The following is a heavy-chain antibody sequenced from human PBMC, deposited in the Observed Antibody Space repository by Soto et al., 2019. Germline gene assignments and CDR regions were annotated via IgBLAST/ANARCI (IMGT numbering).Heavy chain of an antibody. J-gene: IGHJ6*02. CDR3: VRVGVAAGSGYYYYHAMDV. D-gene: IGHD3-10*01. CDR1: GDSVSSNTVA. V-gene: IGHV6-1*02. CDR2: TYYRSKWYS. Sequence: QVQLQQSGPGLVKPSQTLSLTCAISGDSVSSNTVAWNWVRQSPLRGLEWLGRTYYRSKWYSHYAVSVRSRIMINSDTSKNQFSLQLKSVTPEDTAVYFCVRVGVAAGSGYYYYHAMDVWGQGTTVTVSS.